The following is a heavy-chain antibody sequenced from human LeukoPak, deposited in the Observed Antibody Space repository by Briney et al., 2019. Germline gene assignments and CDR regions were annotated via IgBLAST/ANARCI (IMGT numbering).Heavy chain of an antibody. Sequence: GGSLRLSCAASGFTFSSYSMNWVRQAPGKGLEWVSSISSSSSYIYYADSVKGRFTISRDNAKNSLYLQMNSLRAEDTALYYCARDLGVIVYPSDYWGQGTLVTVSS. J-gene: IGHJ4*02. CDR3: ARDLGVIVYPSDY. D-gene: IGHD3-16*02. CDR1: GFTFSSYS. CDR2: ISSSSSYI. V-gene: IGHV3-21*01.